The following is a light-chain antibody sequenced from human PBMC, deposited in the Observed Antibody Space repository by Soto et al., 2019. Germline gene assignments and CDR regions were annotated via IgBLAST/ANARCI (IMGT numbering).Light chain of an antibody. J-gene: IGKJ2*01. V-gene: IGKV3-11*01. CDR3: QKSGS. CDR1: QSVGNL. CDR2: DVV. Sequence: EIVLTQSPVTLSVSPGERATLSCRASQSVGNLLAWYQQRPGQAPRLLMYDVVNRAPGIPARFSGSGSGTDFTLSSSSLEPEDSAVYYCQKSGSFGQGTKLEIK.